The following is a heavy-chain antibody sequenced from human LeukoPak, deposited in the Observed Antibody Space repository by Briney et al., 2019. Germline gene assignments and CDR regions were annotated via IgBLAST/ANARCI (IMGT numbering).Heavy chain of an antibody. D-gene: IGHD3-22*01. Sequence: PGGSLRLSCAASGFTFSNHWMRWVRQAPGKGLEWVATIKEDGRATYYLDSVKGRFTISRDNAKSSLFLQMNSLRAADTAVYYWARDDRYSSSDYPAPDYWGQGTLFTVSS. CDR1: GFTFSNHW. V-gene: IGHV3-7*05. CDR3: ARDDRYSSSDYPAPDY. J-gene: IGHJ4*02. CDR2: IKEDGRAT.